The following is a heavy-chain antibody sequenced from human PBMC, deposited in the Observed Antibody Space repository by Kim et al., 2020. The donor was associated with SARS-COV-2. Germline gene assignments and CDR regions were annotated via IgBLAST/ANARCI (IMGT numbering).Heavy chain of an antibody. J-gene: IGHJ5*02. CDR3: AKEAATSTWFDP. CDR2: IYRDWST. V-gene: IGHV4-4*02. D-gene: IGHD6-13*01. CDR1: GGSISSDRR. Sequence: SETLSLTCSVSGGSISSDRRWSWVRQSPGKGLEWIGEIYRDWSTNYHPSFKSRVTMSVDKSKNQFSLDLISMTAADTAVYYCAKEAATSTWFDPWGQGTL.